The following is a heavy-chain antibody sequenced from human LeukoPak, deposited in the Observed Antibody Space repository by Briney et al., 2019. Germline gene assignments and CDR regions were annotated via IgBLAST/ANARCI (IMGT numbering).Heavy chain of an antibody. CDR2: ITNGGNTI. CDR3: ARSIGLTGRGVDV. Sequence: GGSLRLSCAASGFTFSDYNMNCVRQGPGKGREWVSYITNGGNTIHHADSLKGRFTISRDNAKKTLYLRMNSLRAEETAVYYCARSIGLTGRGVDVWGQGTTVTVSS. D-gene: IGHD3-9*01. CDR1: GFTFSDYN. V-gene: IGHV3-11*01. J-gene: IGHJ6*02.